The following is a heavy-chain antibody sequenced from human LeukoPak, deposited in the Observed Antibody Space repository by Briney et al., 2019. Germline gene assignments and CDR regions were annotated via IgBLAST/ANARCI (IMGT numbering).Heavy chain of an antibody. J-gene: IGHJ3*02. CDR2: IYYSGST. Sequence: SETLSLTCTVSGGSISSYYWSWIRRPPGKGLEWIGYIYYSGSTNYNPSLKSRVTISVDTSKNQFSLKLRSVTAADTAVYYCARQGASGDFGAFDIWGQGTMVTVYS. CDR3: ARQGASGDFGAFDI. V-gene: IGHV4-59*08. CDR1: GGSISSYY. D-gene: IGHD3-10*01.